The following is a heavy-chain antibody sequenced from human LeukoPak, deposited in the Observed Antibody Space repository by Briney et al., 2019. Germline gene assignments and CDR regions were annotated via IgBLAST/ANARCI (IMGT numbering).Heavy chain of an antibody. CDR3: ARGESGYYYNGY. D-gene: IGHD1-26*01. Sequence: PGGSLRLSCAASGFTFSSYGMHWVRQAPGKGLVWVSRINSDGSSTSYADSVKGRFTISRDNAKNTLYLQMNSLRAEDTAVYYCARGESGYYYNGYWGQGTLLTVSS. CDR2: INSDGSST. J-gene: IGHJ4*02. CDR1: GFTFSSYG. V-gene: IGHV3-74*01.